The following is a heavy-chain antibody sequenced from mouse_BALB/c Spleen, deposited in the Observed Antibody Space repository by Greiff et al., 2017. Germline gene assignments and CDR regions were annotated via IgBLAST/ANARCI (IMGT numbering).Heavy chain of an antibody. Sequence: EVQLQQSGAELVKPGASVKLSCTASGFNIKDTYMHWVKQRPEQGLEWIGRIDPANGNTKYDPKFQGKATITADTSSNTAYLQLSSLTSEDTAVYYCARSDGYYTPLDYWGQGTTLTVSS. J-gene: IGHJ2*01. V-gene: IGHV14-3*02. CDR1: GFNIKDTY. CDR3: ARSDGYYTPLDY. CDR2: IDPANGNT. D-gene: IGHD2-3*01.